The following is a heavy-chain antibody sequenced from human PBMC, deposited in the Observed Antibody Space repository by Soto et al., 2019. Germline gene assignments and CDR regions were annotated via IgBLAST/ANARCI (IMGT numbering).Heavy chain of an antibody. Sequence: SQTLSLTCAISGDSVSSNSAAWNWIRQSPSRGLEWLGRTYYRSKWYNDYAVSVKSRITINPDTSKNQFSLQLNSVTPEDTAVYYCAREAAAIAWLGSANYFDDWGQGTLVPVSS. CDR2: TYYRSKWYN. CDR1: GDSVSSNSAA. CDR3: AREAAAIAWLGSANYFDD. D-gene: IGHD3-9*01. V-gene: IGHV6-1*01. J-gene: IGHJ4*02.